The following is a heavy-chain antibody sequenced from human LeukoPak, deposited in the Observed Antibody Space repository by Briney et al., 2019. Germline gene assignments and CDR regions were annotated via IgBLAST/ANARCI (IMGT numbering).Heavy chain of an antibody. D-gene: IGHD3/OR15-3a*01. V-gene: IGHV3-15*01. CDR2: IKRKGDDGTI. CDR3: TAGTGRSDFDY. J-gene: IGHJ4*02. Sequence: GGSLRLSCAASGFTFSNAWMSWVSQAPGRGLEWVGRIKRKGDDGTIDYAAPVKGRLSISRDDSKNTLYLQMKSLKSEDTAVYYCTAGTGRSDFDYWGQGTLVTVSS. CDR1: GFTFSNAW.